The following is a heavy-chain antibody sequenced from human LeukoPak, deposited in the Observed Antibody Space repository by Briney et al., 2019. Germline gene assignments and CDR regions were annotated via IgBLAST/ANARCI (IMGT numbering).Heavy chain of an antibody. V-gene: IGHV4-4*07. Sequence: NPSETLSLTCTVSGGSISSYYWSWIRQPAGKGLEWIGRIYTSGSTNYNPSLKSRVTMSVDTSKNQFSLKLSSVTAADTAVYYCARDSSGYRSGNYYYYMDVWGKGTTVTISS. CDR1: GGSISSYY. CDR3: ARDSSGYRSGNYYYYMDV. D-gene: IGHD3-22*01. CDR2: IYTSGST. J-gene: IGHJ6*03.